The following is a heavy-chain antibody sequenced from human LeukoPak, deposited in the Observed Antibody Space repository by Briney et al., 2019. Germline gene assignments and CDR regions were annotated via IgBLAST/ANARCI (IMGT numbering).Heavy chain of an antibody. Sequence: GGSLRLSCVVSGFTLSSYWMHWVRQAPGKGLVWVSRNNGDGGSTNYADSVKGRFTMSRDDAKNTLYLQMNSLRAEDTAVYYCARGVDNWNDLLNYWGQGTLVTVSS. D-gene: IGHD1-20*01. V-gene: IGHV3-74*01. CDR2: NNGDGGST. J-gene: IGHJ4*02. CDR1: GFTLSSYW. CDR3: ARGVDNWNDLLNY.